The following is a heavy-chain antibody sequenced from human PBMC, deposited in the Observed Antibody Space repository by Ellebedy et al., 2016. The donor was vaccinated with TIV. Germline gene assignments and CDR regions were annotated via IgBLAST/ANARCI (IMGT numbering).Heavy chain of an antibody. CDR3: TRDVRYFFYT. CDR2: ICKSGNTI. J-gene: IGHJ4*02. CDR1: GFKFNDYY. V-gene: IGHV3-11*04. D-gene: IGHD2/OR15-2a*01. Sequence: GESLKISCVASGFKFNDYYMSWVRQAPGKGLEWVSYICKSGNTIYYPDSVKGRFTVSRDNTKNLLFLQMNPLRAEDTTLYYCTRDVRYFFYTWGQGTRVTVSS.